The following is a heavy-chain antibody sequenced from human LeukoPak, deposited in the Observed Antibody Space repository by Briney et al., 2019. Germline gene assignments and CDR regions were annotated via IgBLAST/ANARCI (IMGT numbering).Heavy chain of an antibody. CDR2: IYYSGST. J-gene: IGHJ3*02. CDR3: ARQRRITMIVVVTNPRDAFDI. Sequence: SETLTLTCTVSGGSISSSSYYWGWIRQPPGKGLEWIGSIYYSGSTYYNPSLKSRVTISVDTSKNQFSLKLSSVTAADTAVYYCARQRRITMIVVVTNPRDAFDIWGQGTMVTVSS. V-gene: IGHV4-39*01. CDR1: GGSISSSSYY. D-gene: IGHD3-22*01.